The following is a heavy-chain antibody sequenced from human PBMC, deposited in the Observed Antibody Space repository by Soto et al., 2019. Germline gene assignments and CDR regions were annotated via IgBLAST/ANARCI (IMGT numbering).Heavy chain of an antibody. J-gene: IGHJ6*02. CDR2: IIPIFGTA. Sequence: QVQLVQSGAEVKKPGSSVKVSCKASGGTFSSYAISWVRQAPGQGFEWMGGIIPIFGTANYAQKFQGRVTITADESTSTAYMELSSLRSEDTAVYYCATLRRIFGVVITNYYYYGMDVWGQGTTVTVSS. D-gene: IGHD3-3*01. CDR1: GGTFSSYA. V-gene: IGHV1-69*01. CDR3: ATLRRIFGVVITNYYYYGMDV.